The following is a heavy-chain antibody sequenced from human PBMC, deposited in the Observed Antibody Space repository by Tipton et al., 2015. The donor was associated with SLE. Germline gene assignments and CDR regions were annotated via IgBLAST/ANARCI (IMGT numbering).Heavy chain of an antibody. J-gene: IGHJ6*03. CDR2: INHSGST. Sequence: TLSLTCAVYGGSFSGYYWSWIRQPPGKGLEWIGEINHSGSTNYNPSLKRRGTISVDTSKNQFSLKVSSVTAADTAVYYCARHPVYYSYYMDVWGKGTTVTVSS. CDR3: ARHPVYYSYYMDV. V-gene: IGHV4-34*01. CDR1: GGSFSGYY.